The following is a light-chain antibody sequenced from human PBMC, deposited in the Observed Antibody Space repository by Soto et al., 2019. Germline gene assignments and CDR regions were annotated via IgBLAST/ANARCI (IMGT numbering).Light chain of an antibody. Sequence: DIVMTQSPATLSVAPGERATLSCRASPSVTNFLAWYQQKPGQAPRPLIYGASRRATGIPDRFSGSGSGTDFTLSISRLEPEDSAVYYCQQYGNSLTFGGGTKVDIK. V-gene: IGKV3-20*01. J-gene: IGKJ4*01. CDR3: QQYGNSLT. CDR2: GAS. CDR1: PSVTNF.